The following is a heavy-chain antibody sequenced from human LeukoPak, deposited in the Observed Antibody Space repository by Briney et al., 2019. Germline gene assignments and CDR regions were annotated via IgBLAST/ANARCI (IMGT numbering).Heavy chain of an antibody. CDR2: INWNGGST. Sequence: PGGSLRLSCAASGFTFDDYGMSWIRQAPGKGLEWVSGINWNGGSTGYADSVKGRFTISRDNAKNSLYLQMNSLRAEDTALYHCAREGNTVTSHNWFDPWGQGTLVTVSS. CDR1: GFTFDDYG. J-gene: IGHJ5*02. V-gene: IGHV3-20*01. CDR3: AREGNTVTSHNWFDP. D-gene: IGHD4-17*01.